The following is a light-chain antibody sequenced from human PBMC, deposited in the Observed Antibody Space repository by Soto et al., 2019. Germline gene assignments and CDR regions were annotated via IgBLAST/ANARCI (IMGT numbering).Light chain of an antibody. CDR3: QQTYSTPRT. CDR2: AAS. CDR1: QTISSY. V-gene: IGKV1-39*01. J-gene: IGKJ1*01. Sequence: DIQMTQSPSSLSASVGDRVTMTCRASQTISSYLNWYQQKPGKAPNLLIYAASSLQSGVPSRFSGSGSGTDFTLTINSLQPEDFAIYYCQQTYSTPRTFGQVTKVEIK.